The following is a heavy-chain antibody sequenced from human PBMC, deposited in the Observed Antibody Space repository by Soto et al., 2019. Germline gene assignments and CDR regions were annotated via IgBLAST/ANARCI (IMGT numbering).Heavy chain of an antibody. Sequence: GSLRISCAASGFTFSDHYMSWIRQAPRKGLEWISYISSGGSAIYYADSVKGRFTISRDNAKNSLYLQMNSLRAEDTAVYYCARVKECSSTSCYARDAFDIWGQGTMVTVSS. CDR1: GFTFSDHY. CDR3: ARVKECSSTSCYARDAFDI. D-gene: IGHD2-2*01. V-gene: IGHV3-11*01. J-gene: IGHJ3*02. CDR2: ISSGGSAI.